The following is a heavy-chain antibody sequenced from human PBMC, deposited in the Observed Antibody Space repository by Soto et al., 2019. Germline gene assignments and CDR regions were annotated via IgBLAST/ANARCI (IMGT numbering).Heavy chain of an antibody. CDR1: GFTFSSHS. CDR2: ISSSSTYI. CDR3: ASHPRDSSGYWYYFDY. Sequence: EVQLVESGGGLVKPGGSLRLSCAASGFTFSSHSMNWVRQAPGKGLEWVSSISSSSTYIYYADSVKGRFTISRDNAKNSLYLQMNRLRAADTAVYYCASHPRDSSGYWYYFDYRGQGTLVTVSS. V-gene: IGHV3-21*01. D-gene: IGHD3-22*01. J-gene: IGHJ4*02.